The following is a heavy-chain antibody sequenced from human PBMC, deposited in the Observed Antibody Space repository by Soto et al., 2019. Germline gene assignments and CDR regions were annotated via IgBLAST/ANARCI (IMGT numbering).Heavy chain of an antibody. CDR3: ARGQSSLLLDC. V-gene: IGHV4-34*01. D-gene: IGHD2-8*02. CDR1: GGSFSGYY. Sequence: NLSETLSLTCAVYGGSFSGYYWSWIRQPPGKGLEWIGEINHSGSTNYNPSLKSRVTISVDTSKNQFSLKLSSVTAADTAVYYCARGQSSLLLDCWGQGVLVTVSS. J-gene: IGHJ4*02. CDR2: INHSGST.